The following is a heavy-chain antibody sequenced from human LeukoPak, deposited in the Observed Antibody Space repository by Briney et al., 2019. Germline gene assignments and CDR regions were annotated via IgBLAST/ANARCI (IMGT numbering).Heavy chain of an antibody. V-gene: IGHV3-23*01. CDR3: AKDGPTVTTPRSYMDV. CDR1: GFTFSSHA. D-gene: IGHD4-11*01. Sequence: GGSLRLSCAGSGFTFSSHAMSWVRQAPGKGLEWVSAISGSGGSTNYADSVKGRFTISRDNSKNTLYLQMNSLRAEDTAVYYCAKDGPTVTTPRSYMDVWGKGTTVTVSS. CDR2: ISGSGGST. J-gene: IGHJ6*03.